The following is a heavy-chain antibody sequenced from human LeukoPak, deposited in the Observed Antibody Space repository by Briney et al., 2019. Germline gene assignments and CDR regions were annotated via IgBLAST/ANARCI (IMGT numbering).Heavy chain of an antibody. J-gene: IGHJ4*02. CDR1: GFTFSSYG. D-gene: IGHD6-19*01. V-gene: IGHV3-33*08. Sequence: GGSLRLSCAASGFTFSSYGMHWVRQAPGKGLEWVAVIWYDGSNKYCADSVKGRFTISRDNSKNTLYLQMNSLRAEDTAVYYCARDDIPWAYSSGWDPDYWGQGTLVTVSS. CDR2: IWYDGSNK. CDR3: ARDDIPWAYSSGWDPDY.